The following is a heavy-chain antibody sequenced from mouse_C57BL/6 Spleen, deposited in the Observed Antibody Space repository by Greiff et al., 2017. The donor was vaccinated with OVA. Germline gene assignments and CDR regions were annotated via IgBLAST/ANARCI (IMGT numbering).Heavy chain of an antibody. D-gene: IGHD1-2*01. CDR1: GFTFSDYG. J-gene: IGHJ1*03. CDR3: ARRHYSGYFDV. Sequence: DVKLVESGGGLVKPGGSLKLSCAASGFTFSDYGMHWVRQAPEKGLEWVAYISSGSSTIYYADTVKGRFTISRDNAKNTLFLQMTSLRSEDTAMYYCARRHYSGYFDVWGTGTTVTVSS. V-gene: IGHV5-17*01. CDR2: ISSGSSTI.